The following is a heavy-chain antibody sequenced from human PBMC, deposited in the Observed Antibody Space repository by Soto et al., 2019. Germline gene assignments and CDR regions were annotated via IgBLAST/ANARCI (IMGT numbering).Heavy chain of an antibody. CDR1: GGSFSGYY. CDR3: ARGAFLSIFGVVNTPHYYYYMDV. Sequence: SETLSLTCAVYGGSFSGYYWSWIRQPPGKGLEWIGEINHSGSTNYNPSLKSRVTISVDTSKNQFSLKLSSVTAADTAVYYCARGAFLSIFGVVNTPHYYYYMDVWGKGTTVTVSS. J-gene: IGHJ6*03. D-gene: IGHD3-3*01. V-gene: IGHV4-34*01. CDR2: INHSGST.